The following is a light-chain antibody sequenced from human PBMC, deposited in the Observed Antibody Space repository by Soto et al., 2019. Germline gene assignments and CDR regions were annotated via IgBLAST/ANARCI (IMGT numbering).Light chain of an antibody. CDR2: KAS. Sequence: DIQMTQSPSTLSASVGDTVTITCRASQSISSWLAWYQQKPGKAPKVLMYKASTLKSGVPSRFSGSGSGTELTLTISSLQPDDFATYFCQQYESYSATFGQGTKVEIK. V-gene: IGKV1-5*03. CDR1: QSISSW. CDR3: QQYESYSAT. J-gene: IGKJ1*01.